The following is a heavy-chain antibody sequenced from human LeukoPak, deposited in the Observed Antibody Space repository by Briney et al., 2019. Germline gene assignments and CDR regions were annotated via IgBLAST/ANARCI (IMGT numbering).Heavy chain of an antibody. CDR1: GFTFSSYS. D-gene: IGHD3-10*01. V-gene: IGHV3-21*01. Sequence: GGSLRLSCAASGFTFSSYSMNWVRQAPGKGLEWVSSISSSSSYIYYADSVKGRFTISRDNAKNSLYLQMNSLRAEDTAVYYCARDPMVRGLSYYFDYWGQGTLVTVSS. CDR2: ISSSSSYI. J-gene: IGHJ4*02. CDR3: ARDPMVRGLSYYFDY.